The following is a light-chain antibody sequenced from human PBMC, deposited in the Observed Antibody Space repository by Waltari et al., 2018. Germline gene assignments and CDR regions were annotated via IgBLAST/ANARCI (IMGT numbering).Light chain of an antibody. V-gene: IGKV1-33*01. CDR3: QQYHSVPLT. Sequence: DIHMTQSPSSLSAPVGDRVTITCQASQDIKQSLNWFHQKPGTAPEVLIFDASNSQTGAPSRFSGSGSGTDFTFTISSLQPGDMGTYYCQQYHSVPLTFGGGTTLEIK. CDR2: DAS. CDR1: QDIKQS. J-gene: IGKJ4*01.